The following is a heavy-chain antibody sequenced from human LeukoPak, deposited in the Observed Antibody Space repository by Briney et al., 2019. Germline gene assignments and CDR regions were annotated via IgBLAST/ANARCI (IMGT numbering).Heavy chain of an antibody. J-gene: IGHJ5*02. V-gene: IGHV4-39*01. D-gene: IGHD3-22*01. CDR3: ARLDYYDSSGYST. Sequence: GSLRLSCAASGVTFSSYAMSWIRQPPGKGLEWIGSIYYSGSTYYNPSLQSRVTISVDTSKNQFSLKLSSVPAADTAVYYCARLDYYDSSGYSTWGQGTLVTVSS. CDR2: IYYSGST. CDR1: GVTFSSYA.